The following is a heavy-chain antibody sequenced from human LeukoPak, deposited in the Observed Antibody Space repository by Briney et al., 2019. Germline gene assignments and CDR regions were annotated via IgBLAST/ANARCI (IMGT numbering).Heavy chain of an antibody. J-gene: IGHJ4*02. Sequence: GGSLRLSCAASGFIFEDYPMHWVRQVPGKTLEWVSLVNWHGTTYYADSLKGRFTISRDNSKNSLYPQMDSLRTEDTAFYYCAKDLTYESSGSVIDNWGLGTLVTVSS. CDR1: GFIFEDYP. V-gene: IGHV3-43*01. CDR3: AKDLTYESSGSVIDN. D-gene: IGHD3-22*01. CDR2: VNWHGTT.